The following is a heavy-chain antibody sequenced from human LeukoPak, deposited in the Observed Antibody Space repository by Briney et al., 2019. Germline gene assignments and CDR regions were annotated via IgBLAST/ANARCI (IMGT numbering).Heavy chain of an antibody. CDR1: GGSIRSSSYY. Sequence: SETLSLTCTVSGGSIRSSSYYWGWIRQPPGKGLEWIGSMFYSGSTYYNPSLKSRVTISVDTSKNQFSLKLSSVTAADTAVYYCARDNYDSGTFPPGYWGQGTLVTVSS. V-gene: IGHV4-39*02. J-gene: IGHJ4*02. CDR2: MFYSGST. CDR3: ARDNYDSGTFPPGY. D-gene: IGHD3-10*01.